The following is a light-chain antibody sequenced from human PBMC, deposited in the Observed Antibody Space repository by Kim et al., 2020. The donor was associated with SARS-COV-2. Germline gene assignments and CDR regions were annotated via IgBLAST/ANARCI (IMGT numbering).Light chain of an antibody. J-gene: IGLJ1*01. V-gene: IGLV2-14*03. Sequence: SITISCPGTSSDIGDYNYVSWYQQHPGKAPKLMIYDVSDRPSGISNRFSGSKSGNTASLTISGLQAEDEADYYCSSYTSSSTPYVFGTGTKVTVL. CDR3: SSYTSSSTPYV. CDR2: DVS. CDR1: SSDIGDYNY.